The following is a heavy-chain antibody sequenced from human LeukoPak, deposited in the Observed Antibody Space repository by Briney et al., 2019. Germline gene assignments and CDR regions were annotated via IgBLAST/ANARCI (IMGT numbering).Heavy chain of an antibody. CDR2: ISAYNGNT. J-gene: IGHJ6*03. CDR3: ARRQTEYYYYYYMDV. CDR1: GGTFSSYA. V-gene: IGHV1-18*01. Sequence: ASVKVSCKASGGTFSSYAISWVRQAPGQGLEWMGWISAYNGNTNYAQKLQGRVTMTTDTSTSTAYMELRSLRSDDTAVYYCARRQTEYYYYYYMDVWGKGTTVTVSS.